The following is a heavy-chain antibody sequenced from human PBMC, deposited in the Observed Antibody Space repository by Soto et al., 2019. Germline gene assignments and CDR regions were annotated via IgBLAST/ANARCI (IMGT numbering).Heavy chain of an antibody. Sequence: QLQLQESGPGLLKPSETLSLTCTVSGCSISSSNHFWGWIRQPPGKELEWIGSIYYGGDTYYNSALESRVTMSVDTSKNQFSLKLNSVTAADTAVYYCARWGVTTAVTGAFAIWGQGTLVTVSS. V-gene: IGHV4-39*01. CDR1: GCSISSSNHF. J-gene: IGHJ3*02. D-gene: IGHD6-13*01. CDR3: ARWGVTTAVTGAFAI. CDR2: IYYGGDT.